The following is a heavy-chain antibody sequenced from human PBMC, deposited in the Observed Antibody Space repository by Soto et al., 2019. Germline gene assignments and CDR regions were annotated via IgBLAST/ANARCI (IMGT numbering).Heavy chain of an antibody. CDR3: ARGSSRWDY. CDR2: IYSGGRN. CDR1: GYSISSGYY. V-gene: IGHV4-38-2*01. J-gene: IGHJ4*02. D-gene: IGHD6-13*01. Sequence: SETLSLTCAVSGYSISSGYYWGWIRQPPGKRLEWIGRIYSGGRNNYNPSLKSRVTMSVDTSKNQFSLRLSSVTAADTAMYYCARGSSRWDYWGQGTLVTVSS.